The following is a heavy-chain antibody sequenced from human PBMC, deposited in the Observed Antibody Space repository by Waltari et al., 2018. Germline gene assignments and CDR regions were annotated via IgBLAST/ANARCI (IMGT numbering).Heavy chain of an antibody. V-gene: IGHV4-38-2*01. CDR1: GYSISSGYY. J-gene: IGHJ4*02. D-gene: IGHD6-6*01. Sequence: QVQLQESGPGLVKPSETLSLTCAVSGYSISSGYYWGWIRQPPGKGLEWIGSIYQSGTTYYIPSLKRRVTIAVDTSKNQFSLKLSSVTAADTAVYYCARPIAARRGHFDYWGQGTLVTVSS. CDR2: IYQSGTT. CDR3: ARPIAARRGHFDY.